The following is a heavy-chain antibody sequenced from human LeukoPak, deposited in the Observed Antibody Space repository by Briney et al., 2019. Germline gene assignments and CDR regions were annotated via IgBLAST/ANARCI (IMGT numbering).Heavy chain of an antibody. Sequence: SVKVSCQASVGTFSIYAISWVRQAPGQGIAWMGRIIPILGIANHAQNFQGRVTITADKSTSTAYMELSSLRSEDTAVYYCARGSSSSSSHDYYGMDVWGQGTTVTVSS. D-gene: IGHD6-6*01. CDR1: VGTFSIYA. CDR3: ARGSSSSSSHDYYGMDV. V-gene: IGHV1-69*04. CDR2: IIPILGIA. J-gene: IGHJ6*02.